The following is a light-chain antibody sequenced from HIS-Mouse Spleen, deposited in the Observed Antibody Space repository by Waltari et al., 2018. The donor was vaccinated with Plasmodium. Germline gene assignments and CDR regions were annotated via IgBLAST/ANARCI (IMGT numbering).Light chain of an antibody. CDR3: YSTDSSGNHRV. CDR2: EDS. V-gene: IGLV3-10*01. CDR1: ALRKNY. Sequence: SYDLTQPPSASVSPGQTARTTCSGHALRKNYACWYQQKSGHAPVLVIYEDSKRTSGIPERFSGSSSGTMATLTISGAQVEDEADYYCYSTDSSGNHRVFGGGTKLTVL. J-gene: IGLJ3*02.